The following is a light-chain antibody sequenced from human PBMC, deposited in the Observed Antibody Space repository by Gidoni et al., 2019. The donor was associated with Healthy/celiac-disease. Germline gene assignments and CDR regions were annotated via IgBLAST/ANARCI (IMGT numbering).Light chain of an antibody. CDR3: SSYTSSSTLVV. Sequence: QSALTQPASVSGSPGQSITISCTGTSSDVGGYNYVSWYQPPPGKAPKLMMYAFSNRPSVVSNRFYGSKSGNTASLTISVLQAEDEADYYCSSYTSSSTLVVFGGGTKLTVL. J-gene: IGLJ2*01. V-gene: IGLV2-14*01. CDR1: SSDVGGYNY. CDR2: AFS.